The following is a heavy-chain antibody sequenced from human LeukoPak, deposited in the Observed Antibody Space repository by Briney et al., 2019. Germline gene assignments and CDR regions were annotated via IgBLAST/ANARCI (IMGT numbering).Heavy chain of an antibody. V-gene: IGHV1-2*02. CDR1: GYTFTDYY. D-gene: IGHD2-2*01. J-gene: IGHJ6*02. Sequence: GASVKVPRKASGYTFTDYYIQWVRQAPGQGPEWMGWINPDSGGTNSAQKFQGRVTLTRDTSISTAYMELSSLRSDDSAVYFCARDHCTSSGCYEDYYYGLDVWGQGTTVTVSS. CDR3: ARDHCTSSGCYEDYYYGLDV. CDR2: INPDSGGT.